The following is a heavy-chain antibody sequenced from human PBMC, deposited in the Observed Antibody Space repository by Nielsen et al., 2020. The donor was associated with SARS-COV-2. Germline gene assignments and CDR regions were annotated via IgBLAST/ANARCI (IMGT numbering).Heavy chain of an antibody. CDR1: GGSINSRTYY. V-gene: IGHV4-39*07. Sequence: SQTLSLTCAVSGGSINSRTYYWGGLRQPPGKGLEWIGSIYYSGSTYYNPSLKSRVTISVDTSKNQFSLRLNSVTAADTAVYFCARVPIIRDYYFYMDVWGKGTTVTVSS. CDR3: ARVPIIRDYYFYMDV. D-gene: IGHD3-10*01. CDR2: IYYSGST. J-gene: IGHJ6*03.